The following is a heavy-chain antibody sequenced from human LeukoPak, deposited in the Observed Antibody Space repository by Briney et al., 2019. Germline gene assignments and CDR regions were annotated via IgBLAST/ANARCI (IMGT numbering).Heavy chain of an antibody. Sequence: PGGSLRLSCAASGFTFSNYAMNWVRQAPGKGLEWVSAISGSGGDTYYADSVKGRFTISRDNSKNTLYLQMNSLRAEDTAVYYCARQGSSSWYVLGVYYYYMDVWGKGTTVTVSS. V-gene: IGHV3-23*01. J-gene: IGHJ6*03. CDR2: ISGSGGDT. CDR1: GFTFSNYA. CDR3: ARQGSSSWYVLGVYYYYMDV. D-gene: IGHD6-13*01.